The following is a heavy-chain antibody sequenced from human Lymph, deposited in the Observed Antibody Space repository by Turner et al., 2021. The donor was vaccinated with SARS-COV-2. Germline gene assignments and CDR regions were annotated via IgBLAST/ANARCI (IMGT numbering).Heavy chain of an antibody. CDR1: GGTFSSYA. CDR3: ARKAARGRGGGVFYYYYGMDV. J-gene: IGHJ6*02. CDR2: IIPILGIA. Sequence: QVQLVQSGAEVKKPGSSVKVSCKASGGTFSSYAISWVRQAPGQGLEWMGGIIPILGIANYAQRFQGRVTITADKSTSKAHWGVRSLRTEDTAVYYCARKAARGRGGGVFYYYYGMDVWGQGTTVTVSS. D-gene: IGHD3-16*01. V-gene: IGHV1-69*10.